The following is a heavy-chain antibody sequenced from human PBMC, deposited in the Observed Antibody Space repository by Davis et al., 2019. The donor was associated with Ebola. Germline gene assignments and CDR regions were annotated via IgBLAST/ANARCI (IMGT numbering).Heavy chain of an antibody. V-gene: IGHV1-69*13. CDR3: ARDPLPWSDYYYYGMDV. D-gene: IGHD2-15*01. Sequence: SVKVSCKASGGTFSSYAISWVRQAPGQGLEWMGGIIPIFGTANYAQKFQGRVTITADESTSTAYMELSSLRSEDTAVYYCARDPLPWSDYYYYGMDVWGQGTTVTVSS. CDR1: GGTFSSYA. CDR2: IIPIFGTA. J-gene: IGHJ6*02.